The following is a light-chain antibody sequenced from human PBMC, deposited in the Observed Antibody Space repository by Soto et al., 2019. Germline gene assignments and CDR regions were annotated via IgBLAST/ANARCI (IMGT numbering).Light chain of an antibody. Sequence: QSVLTQPASVSGSPGQSITISCTGTSSDVGGYEFVSWYQQHPGKAPKLMIYEVSNRPSGVSNRFSGSKSGNTASLTISGLQAEDEADYYCNSYTSATTLVFGGGTKLTVL. CDR3: NSYTSATTLV. CDR1: SSDVGGYEF. CDR2: EVS. J-gene: IGLJ2*01. V-gene: IGLV2-14*01.